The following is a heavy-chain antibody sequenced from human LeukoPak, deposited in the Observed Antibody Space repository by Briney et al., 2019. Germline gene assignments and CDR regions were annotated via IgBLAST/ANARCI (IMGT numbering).Heavy chain of an antibody. J-gene: IGHJ1*01. Sequence: SVKVSCKASGGTFSSYAISWVRQAPGQGLEWMGGITPMFGTAKYAQKFQGRVTITADESTSTAYMELSSLRSEDTAVYYCARDSSEFRSLIFHWGQGTLVTVSS. D-gene: IGHD3-9*01. V-gene: IGHV1-69*13. CDR3: ARDSSEFRSLIFH. CDR1: GGTFSSYA. CDR2: ITPMFGTA.